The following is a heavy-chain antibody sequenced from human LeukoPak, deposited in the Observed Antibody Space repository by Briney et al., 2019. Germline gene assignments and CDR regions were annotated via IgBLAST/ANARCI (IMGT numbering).Heavy chain of an antibody. Sequence: SETLSLTCAVSGGSFSADYWNWIRQPPGKGLEWIGEINHSGSVNYNPSLKSRVTMSVDTSKNQFSLKLSSVTAADTAVYYCARGSWGPNSVAVAGLNDAFDIWGQGTMVTVSS. V-gene: IGHV4-34*01. CDR3: ARGSWGPNSVAVAGLNDAFDI. D-gene: IGHD6-19*01. CDR2: INHSGSV. CDR1: GGSFSADY. J-gene: IGHJ3*02.